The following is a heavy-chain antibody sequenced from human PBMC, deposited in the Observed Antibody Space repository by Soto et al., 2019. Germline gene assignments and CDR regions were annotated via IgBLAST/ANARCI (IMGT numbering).Heavy chain of an antibody. V-gene: IGHV3-23*01. Sequence: GGSLRLSCAASGFTFSSYAMSWVRQAPGKGLEWVSAISGSGGSTYYAGSVKGRFTISRDNSKNTLYLQMITLRAEDRAVYYCAKPAVPSGWYESLPFPPIYPDYWGQGTLVTVSS. D-gene: IGHD6-19*01. J-gene: IGHJ4*02. CDR1: GFTFSSYA. CDR3: AKPAVPSGWYESLPFPPIYPDY. CDR2: ISGSGGST.